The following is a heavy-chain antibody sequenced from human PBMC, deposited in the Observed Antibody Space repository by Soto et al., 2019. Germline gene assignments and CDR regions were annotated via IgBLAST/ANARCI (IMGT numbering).Heavy chain of an antibody. V-gene: IGHV5-51*01. CDR2: IYPRDSDT. Sequence: PGESRKISRKGPGYTFTSYWIGWVLQMPREGLWWVGVIYPRDSDTRYSPSFQGKVTISADKSITTAYLQWSSLKDADIAMYYCVRSGTSSGRFSDYWGQGTLVTVSS. CDR3: VRSGTSSGRFSDY. J-gene: IGHJ4*02. CDR1: GYTFTSYW. D-gene: IGHD2-15*01.